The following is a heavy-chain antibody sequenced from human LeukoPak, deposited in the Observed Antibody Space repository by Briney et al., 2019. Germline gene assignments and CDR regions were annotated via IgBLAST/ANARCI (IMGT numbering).Heavy chain of an antibody. J-gene: IGHJ3*02. V-gene: IGHV5-51*01. D-gene: IGHD3-22*01. CDR1: GYSFTSYW. Sequence: GESLKTSCKGSGYSFTSYWIGWVRHMPGKGLEWMGIIYPGDSDTRYSPSFQGQVTISADKSISTAYLQWSSLKASDTAMYYCARPGLGGGYYDSSGYPTSLAFDIWGQGTMVTVSS. CDR3: ARPGLGGGYYDSSGYPTSLAFDI. CDR2: IYPGDSDT.